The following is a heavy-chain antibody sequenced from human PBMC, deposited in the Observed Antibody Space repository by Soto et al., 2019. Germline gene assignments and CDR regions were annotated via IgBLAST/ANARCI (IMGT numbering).Heavy chain of an antibody. J-gene: IGHJ3*02. Sequence: GGSLRLSCAASGFTFSSYAMSWVRQAPGKGLEWVSAISGSGGSTYYADSVKGRFIISRDNSKNTLYLQMNSLRAEDTAVYYCAKDLYSIPKHSISSRGAFDIWGQGTMVTVSS. CDR3: AKDLYSIPKHSISSRGAFDI. V-gene: IGHV3-23*01. CDR2: ISGSGGST. CDR1: GFTFSSYA. D-gene: IGHD2-2*02.